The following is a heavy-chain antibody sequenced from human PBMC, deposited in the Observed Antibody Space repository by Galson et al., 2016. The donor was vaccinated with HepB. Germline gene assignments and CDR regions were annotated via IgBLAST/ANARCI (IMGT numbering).Heavy chain of an antibody. CDR3: ARYSSASYRSTDY. D-gene: IGHD6-19*01. V-gene: IGHV1-3*01. CDR2: INAGNGNT. Sequence: SVKVSCKASGYTFTSYAMHWVRQAPGQRLEWMGWINAGNGNTKFSQKFQGRVTITRDTSASTAYMELSSLRSEDTAVYYCARYSSASYRSTDYWGQGTLVTVSS. J-gene: IGHJ4*02. CDR1: GYTFTSYA.